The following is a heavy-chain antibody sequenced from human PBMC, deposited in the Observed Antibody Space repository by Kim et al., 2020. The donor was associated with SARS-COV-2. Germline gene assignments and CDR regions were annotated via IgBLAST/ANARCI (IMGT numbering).Heavy chain of an antibody. J-gene: IGHJ4*02. V-gene: IGHV4-30-2*01. CDR1: GGSISSGGYS. CDR2: IYHSGST. D-gene: IGHD2-15*01. Sequence: SETLSLTCAVSGGSISSGGYSWSWIRQPPGKGLEWIGYIYHSGSTYYNPSLKSRVTISVDRSKNQFSLKLSSVTAADTAVYYCARGSPKGYYFDYWGQGTLVTVSS. CDR3: ARGSPKGYYFDY.